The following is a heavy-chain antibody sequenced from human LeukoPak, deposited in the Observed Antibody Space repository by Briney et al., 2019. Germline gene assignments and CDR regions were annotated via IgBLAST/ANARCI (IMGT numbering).Heavy chain of an antibody. Sequence: GGSLRLSCAASEFPFSSYVMHWVRQVPGKGLVWVSRISHDGRSRTYADSVKGRFTISRDNAENTLYLQTNSLRIEDTAVYFCARDRDYIFFDYWGQGALVTVSS. CDR3: ARDRDYIFFDY. V-gene: IGHV3-74*03. J-gene: IGHJ4*02. D-gene: IGHD4-11*01. CDR2: ISHDGRSR. CDR1: EFPFSSYV.